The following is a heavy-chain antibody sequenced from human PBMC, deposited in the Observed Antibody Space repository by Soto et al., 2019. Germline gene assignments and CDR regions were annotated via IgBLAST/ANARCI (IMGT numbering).Heavy chain of an antibody. D-gene: IGHD3-10*01. J-gene: IGHJ5*02. Sequence: PGGSLRLSCAASGFTFSSYAMSWVRQAPGKGLEWVSAISGSGGSTYYAGSVKGRFTISRDNSKNTLYLQMNSLRAEDTAVYYCAKSLTYHYYGSGGVQDPWGQGTLVTVSS. V-gene: IGHV3-23*01. CDR1: GFTFSSYA. CDR2: ISGSGGST. CDR3: AKSLTYHYYGSGGVQDP.